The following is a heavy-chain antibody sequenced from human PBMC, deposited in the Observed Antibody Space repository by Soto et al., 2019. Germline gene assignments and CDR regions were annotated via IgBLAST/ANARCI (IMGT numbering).Heavy chain of an antibody. CDR2: IYFTGNT. V-gene: IGHV4-31*03. Sequence: PSETLSLTCTVSGASINSGGYYWNWVRLLPGRGLEWIGYIYFTGNTYYNPSLESRVTISLDTPQNQFSLELNSVSAADTAVYYCVSGDPWGVVLAYWGQGALVTVSS. CDR1: GASINSGGYY. CDR3: VSGDPWGVVLAY. J-gene: IGHJ4*02. D-gene: IGHD2-21*02.